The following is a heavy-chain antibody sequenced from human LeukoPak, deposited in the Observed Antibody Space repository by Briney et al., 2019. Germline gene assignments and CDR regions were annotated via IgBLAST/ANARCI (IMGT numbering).Heavy chain of an antibody. Sequence: ASVRVSCKASGYTFTNFEINWVRQAPGQGLEWLGWMNPDSGNSGSAHKFQGRVTMTRDTSISTAYIELTSLRSDDTAVYFCARGRLVRGDYLDYWGQGALVTVSS. D-gene: IGHD3-10*01. CDR3: ARGRLVRGDYLDY. V-gene: IGHV1-8*01. CDR2: MNPDSGNS. CDR1: GYTFTNFE. J-gene: IGHJ4*02.